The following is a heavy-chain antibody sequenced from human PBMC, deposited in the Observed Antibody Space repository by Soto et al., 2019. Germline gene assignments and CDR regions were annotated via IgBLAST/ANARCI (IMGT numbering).Heavy chain of an antibody. CDR3: ARANGTSWYSSFDP. J-gene: IGHJ5*02. CDR1: GGNFTNYG. Sequence: SVKVSCKAFGGNFTNYGIIWVRQAPGQGLEWMGGIIPLFGTANYAQKSRGRVTVTADESTSSVYMELNSLTSEDTAIYYCARANGTSWYSSFDPWGQGTLVTGS. V-gene: IGHV1-69*13. D-gene: IGHD2-8*01. CDR2: IIPLFGTA.